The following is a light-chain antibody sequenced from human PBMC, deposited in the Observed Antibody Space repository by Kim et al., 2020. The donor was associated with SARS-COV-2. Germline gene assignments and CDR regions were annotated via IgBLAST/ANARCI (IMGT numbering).Light chain of an antibody. CDR3: QQYGTSPLT. J-gene: IGKJ4*01. V-gene: IGKV3-20*01. Sequence: SPGERATLACRASQSVSSSYLAWYQQKPGQAPRLLIYGASSRATGIPDRFSGSGSGTDFTLTISRLEPEDFAVYYCQQYGTSPLTFGGGTKVDIK. CDR2: GAS. CDR1: QSVSSSY.